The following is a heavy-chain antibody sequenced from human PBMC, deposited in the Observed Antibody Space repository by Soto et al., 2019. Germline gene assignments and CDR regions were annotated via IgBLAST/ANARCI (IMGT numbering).Heavy chain of an antibody. CDR2: INPKSGGT. CDR1: GYSFTDYH. Sequence: ASVKVSCKASGYSFTDYHIHWVRQAPGQGLEWLGRINPKSGGTSTAQKFQGWVTMTRDRSISTVYMELTRLRSDDTAVYFCARGHSTDCSNGVCSFFYNHEMDVWGQGTTVT. V-gene: IGHV1-2*04. D-gene: IGHD2-8*01. J-gene: IGHJ6*02. CDR3: ARGHSTDCSNGVCSFFYNHEMDV.